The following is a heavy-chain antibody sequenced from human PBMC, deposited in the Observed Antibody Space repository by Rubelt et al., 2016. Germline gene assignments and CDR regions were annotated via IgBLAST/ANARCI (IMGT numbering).Heavy chain of an antibody. D-gene: IGHD3-10*01. CDR1: GGSISSSSYY. Sequence: QLQLQESGPGLVKPSETLSLTCTVSGGSISSSSYYWGWIRQPPGKGLEWIGSIYYSGTTYYNPSLKGRVTVSVGPSKNQFALKLSSVTAADTAVYYCARAGFGELGSRNFDYWGQGTLVTVSS. V-gene: IGHV4-39*01. CDR2: IYYSGTT. CDR3: ARAGFGELGSRNFDY. J-gene: IGHJ4*02.